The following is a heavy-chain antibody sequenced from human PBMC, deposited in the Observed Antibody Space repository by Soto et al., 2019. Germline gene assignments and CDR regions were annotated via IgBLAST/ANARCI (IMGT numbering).Heavy chain of an antibody. J-gene: IGHJ3*02. Sequence: SETLSLTCTVSGGSISSGVYYWIWVRQHPGKGLDWIGYIYYSGSTYYNPSLKSRVTISVDTSKNQFSLKLSSVTAADTAVYYCARVGYYDSSGPHALDIWGQGTMVTVSS. D-gene: IGHD3-22*01. CDR3: ARVGYYDSSGPHALDI. CDR1: GGSISSGVYY. V-gene: IGHV4-31*03. CDR2: IYYSGST.